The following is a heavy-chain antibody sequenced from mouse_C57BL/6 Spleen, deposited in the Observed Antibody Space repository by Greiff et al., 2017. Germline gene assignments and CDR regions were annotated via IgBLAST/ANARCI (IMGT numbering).Heavy chain of an antibody. CDR2: FYPGSGSI. D-gene: IGHD1-1*01. V-gene: IGHV1-62-2*01. J-gene: IGHJ1*03. CDR3: ARHEPHYYYGSSSGWYFDV. CDR1: GYTFTEYT. Sequence: QVHVKQSGAELVKPGASVKLSCKASGYTFTEYTIHWVKQRSGQGLEWIGWFYPGSGSIKYNEKFKDKATLTADKSSSTVYMELSRLTSEDSAVYFCARHEPHYYYGSSSGWYFDVWGTGTTVTVSS.